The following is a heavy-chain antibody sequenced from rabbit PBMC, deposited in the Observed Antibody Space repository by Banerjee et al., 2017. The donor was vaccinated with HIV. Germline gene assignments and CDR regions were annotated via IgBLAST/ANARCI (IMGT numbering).Heavy chain of an antibody. J-gene: IGHJ4*01. D-gene: IGHD6-1*01. V-gene: IGHV1S45*01. CDR1: GIDFSSYYW. CDR2: INTSSGST. Sequence: QQQLEESGGGLVKPGGTLTLTCKASGIDFSSYYWICWVRQAPGKGLEWIACINTSSGSTVYATWAKGRFTISRTSSTTVALQMTSLTAADTATYFCARERHWSAGDAQLWGPGTLVTVS. CDR3: ARERHWSAGDAQL.